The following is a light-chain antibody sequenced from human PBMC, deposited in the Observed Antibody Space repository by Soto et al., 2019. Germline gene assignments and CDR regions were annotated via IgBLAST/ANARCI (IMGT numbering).Light chain of an antibody. Sequence: EIVLTQSPGTLSLSPGERATLSCRASQSVSSSYLAWYQQRPGQAPRLLIYGASSRATGIPDSFSGSGSGTDFTLTISILEPEDFAVYYCQQYGSSPYTFGQGTKLEIK. J-gene: IGKJ2*01. V-gene: IGKV3-20*01. CDR3: QQYGSSPYT. CDR2: GAS. CDR1: QSVSSSY.